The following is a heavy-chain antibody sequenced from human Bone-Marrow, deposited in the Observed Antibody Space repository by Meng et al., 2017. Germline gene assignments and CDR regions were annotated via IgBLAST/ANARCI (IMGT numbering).Heavy chain of an antibody. CDR2: INPNSGGT. Sequence: ASVKVSCKASGYTFTGYYMHWVRQAPGQGLEWMGWINPNSGGTNYAQKFQGRVTMTRDTSISTAYMELSRLRSDDTAVYYCAREKIAAVLWAKREHYYYYGMNVWAKGPT. CDR3: AREKIAAVLWAKREHYYYYGMNV. D-gene: IGHD6-13*01. V-gene: IGHV1-2*02. CDR1: GYTFTGYY. J-gene: IGHJ6*04.